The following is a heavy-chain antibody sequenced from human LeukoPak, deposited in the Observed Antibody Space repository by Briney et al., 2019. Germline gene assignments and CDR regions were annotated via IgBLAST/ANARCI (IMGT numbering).Heavy chain of an antibody. Sequence: ASVKVSCKASGYTFTTYAIHWVRQAPGQRLEWMGWLNAGNGDTIYSQKFQGRVTMTRDTSTSTVYVELSSLRSEDTAVYYCASTRVPAALTPDYWGQGTLVTVSS. CDR3: ASTRVPAALTPDY. CDR1: GYTFTTYA. D-gene: IGHD2-2*01. CDR2: LNAGNGDT. J-gene: IGHJ4*02. V-gene: IGHV1-3*01.